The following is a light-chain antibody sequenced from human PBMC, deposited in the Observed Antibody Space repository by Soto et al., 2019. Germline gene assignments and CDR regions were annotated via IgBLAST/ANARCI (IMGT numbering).Light chain of an antibody. CDR3: AAWDDSLNAVV. CDR1: NSNVGSNT. Sequence: VVTQPPSASGTPGQRVTISCSGSNSNVGSNTVDWYQQLPGTAPKLLIYHNNQRPSGVPDRLSGSKSGTSASLAISGLQSEDEADYYCAAWDDSLNAVVFGGGTQLTVL. CDR2: HNN. V-gene: IGLV1-44*01. J-gene: IGLJ2*01.